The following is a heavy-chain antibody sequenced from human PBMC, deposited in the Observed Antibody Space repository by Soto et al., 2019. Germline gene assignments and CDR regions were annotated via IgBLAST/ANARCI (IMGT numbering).Heavy chain of an antibody. V-gene: IGHV3-33*01. J-gene: IGHJ5*02. CDR3: AREIRITMVRGVIWFDP. D-gene: IGHD3-10*01. CDR1: GFTFSSYG. CDR2: IWYDGSNK. Sequence: GGSLRLSCAASGFTFSSYGMHWVRQAPGKGLEWVAVIWYDGSNKYYADSVKGRFTIPRDNSKNTLYLQMNSLRAEDTAVYYCAREIRITMVRGVIWFDPWGQGTLVTVSS.